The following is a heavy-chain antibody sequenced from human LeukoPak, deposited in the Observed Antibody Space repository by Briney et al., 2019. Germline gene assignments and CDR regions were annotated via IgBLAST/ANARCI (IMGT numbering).Heavy chain of an antibody. CDR1: GYTFTGYY. CDR3: ARGAERCSGGSCFNWSDP. D-gene: IGHD2-15*01. Sequence: ASVKVSCKASGYTFTGYYMHWVRQAPGQGLEWMGWINPNSGGTSYAQKFQGRVTMTRDTSISTAHMELSRLRSDDTAVYYCARGAERCSGGSCFNWSDPWGQGTLVTVSS. J-gene: IGHJ5*02. V-gene: IGHV1-2*02. CDR2: INPNSGGT.